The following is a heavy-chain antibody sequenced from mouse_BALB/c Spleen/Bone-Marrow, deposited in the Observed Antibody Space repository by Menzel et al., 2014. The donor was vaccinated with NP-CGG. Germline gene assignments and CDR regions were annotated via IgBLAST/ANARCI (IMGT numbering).Heavy chain of an antibody. J-gene: IGHJ4*01. Sequence: EVKLVESGGGLVKPGGSLKLSCAASGFAFSSYDMSWVRQTPEKRLEWVAYISSGGGSTYYPDTVKGRFTISRDNAKNTPYLQRSSLKSEDTAMYYCARPLYYYGSSPFYAMDYWGQGTSVTVSS. D-gene: IGHD1-1*01. CDR2: ISSGGGST. CDR3: ARPLYYYGSSPFYAMDY. V-gene: IGHV5-12-1*01. CDR1: GFAFSSYD.